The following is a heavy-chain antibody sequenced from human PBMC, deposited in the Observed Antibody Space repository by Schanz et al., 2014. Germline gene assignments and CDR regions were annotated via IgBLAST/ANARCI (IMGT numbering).Heavy chain of an antibody. D-gene: IGHD5-12*01. CDR3: ARKVVATIGGYYDN. J-gene: IGHJ4*02. CDR1: GFTFSSYA. Sequence: EVQLLESGGGLVQPGGSLRLSCAASGFTFSSYAMTWVRQAPGMGLEWVSVISASGGDTYYADSVKGRFTVSRDNSKNTLYLQLNSLRAEDTAVYYCARKVVATIGGYYDNWGQGTLVTVSS. CDR2: ISASGGDT. V-gene: IGHV3-23*01.